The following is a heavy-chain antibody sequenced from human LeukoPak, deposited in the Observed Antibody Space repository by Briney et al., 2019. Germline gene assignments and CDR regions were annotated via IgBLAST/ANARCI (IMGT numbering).Heavy chain of an antibody. CDR1: GYTFTGYY. CDR3: ARDRYYYDSSGYPGY. J-gene: IGHJ4*02. D-gene: IGHD3-22*01. Sequence: APVKVSCKASGYTFTGYYMHWVRQAPGQRLEWMGWINPNSGGTNYAQKFQGRVTMTRDTSISTAYMELSRLRSDDTAVYYCARDRYYYDSSGYPGYWGQGTLVTVSS. CDR2: INPNSGGT. V-gene: IGHV1-2*02.